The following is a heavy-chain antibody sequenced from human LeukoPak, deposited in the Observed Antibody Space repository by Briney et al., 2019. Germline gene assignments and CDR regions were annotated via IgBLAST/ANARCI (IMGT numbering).Heavy chain of an antibody. V-gene: IGHV4-59*01. CDR3: ATSYYYGSGSYNI. J-gene: IGHJ3*02. D-gene: IGHD3-10*01. Sequence: SETLSLTCTVSGGSISSYYWSWIRQPPGKGLEWIGYIYYSGSTNYNPSLKSRVTISVDTSKNQFSLKLSSVTAADTAVYYCATSYYYGSGSYNIWGQGTMVTVSS. CDR1: GGSISSYY. CDR2: IYYSGST.